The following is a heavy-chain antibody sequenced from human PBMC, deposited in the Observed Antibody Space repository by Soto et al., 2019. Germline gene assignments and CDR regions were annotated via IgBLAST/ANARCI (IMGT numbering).Heavy chain of an antibody. CDR1: GGSFSGYY. Sequence: SETLSLTCAVYGGSFSGYYWSWIRQPPGKGLEWIGEINHSGSTNYNPSLKSRVTISVDTSKNQFSLKLSSVTAADTAVYYCARGVHFDYWGQGTLVTVSS. J-gene: IGHJ4*02. V-gene: IGHV4-34*01. CDR2: INHSGST. CDR3: ARGVHFDY.